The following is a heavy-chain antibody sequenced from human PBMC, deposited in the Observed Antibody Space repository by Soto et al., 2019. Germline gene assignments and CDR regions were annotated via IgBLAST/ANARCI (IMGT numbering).Heavy chain of an antibody. J-gene: IGHJ3*02. Sequence: SATRSLTWAVYGGSFSGYYWSWIRPPPGKGLEWIGEINHSGSTNYNPSLKSRVTISVDTSKNQFSLKLSSVTAADTAVYYCALPNYGSGSYYAFDIWGQGTMVTVSS. D-gene: IGHD3-10*01. CDR1: GGSFSGYY. CDR3: ALPNYGSGSYYAFDI. V-gene: IGHV4-34*01. CDR2: INHSGST.